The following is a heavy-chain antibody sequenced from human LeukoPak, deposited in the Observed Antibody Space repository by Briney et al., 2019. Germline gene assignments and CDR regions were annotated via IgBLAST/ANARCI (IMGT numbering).Heavy chain of an antibody. Sequence: GGSLRLSCAASGFTFSSYGMHWVRQAPGKGLEWVAVISYDGSNKYYADSVKGRFTISRDNSKNTLYLQMNSLRAGDTAVYHCASLVDTAMVDDYWGQGTLVTVSS. D-gene: IGHD5-18*01. CDR1: GFTFSSYG. CDR2: ISYDGSNK. J-gene: IGHJ4*02. V-gene: IGHV3-30*03. CDR3: ASLVDTAMVDDY.